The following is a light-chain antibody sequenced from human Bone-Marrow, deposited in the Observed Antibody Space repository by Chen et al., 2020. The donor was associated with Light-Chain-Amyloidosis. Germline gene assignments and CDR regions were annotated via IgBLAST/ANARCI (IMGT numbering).Light chain of an antibody. Sequence: NFMLTQPHSVSESPGKTVIISCTRSSGSIATNYVQWYQQRPGSSPTTVIYEDDQRPSGVPARFSGSIDRSSSSGSLTVSGLKTEDEADYYCQSYQGSSQGVFGGGTKLTVL. J-gene: IGLJ3*02. CDR1: SGSIATNY. CDR3: QSYQGSSQGV. V-gene: IGLV6-57*01. CDR2: EDD.